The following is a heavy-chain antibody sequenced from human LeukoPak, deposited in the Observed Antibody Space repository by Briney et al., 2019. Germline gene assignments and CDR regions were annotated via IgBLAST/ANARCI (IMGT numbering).Heavy chain of an antibody. D-gene: IGHD3-22*01. J-gene: IGHJ4*02. Sequence: GGSLRLSCAASGFTFSSYAMHWVRQAPGKGLEWVAVISYDGSNKYYADSVKGRFTISRANSKNTLYLQMNSLRAEDTAVYYCARDLWSSGYHIDYWGQGTLVTVSS. CDR1: GFTFSSYA. CDR3: ARDLWSSGYHIDY. CDR2: ISYDGSNK. V-gene: IGHV3-30-3*01.